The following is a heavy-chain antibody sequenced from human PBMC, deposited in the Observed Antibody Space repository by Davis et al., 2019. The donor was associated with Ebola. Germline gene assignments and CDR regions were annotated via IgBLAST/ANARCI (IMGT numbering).Heavy chain of an antibody. CDR2: IYYSGST. CDR3: ARTIVATIKIDY. Sequence: PSETLSLTCTVSGGSISSGDYYWSWIRQPPGKGLEWIGYIYYSGSTYYNPSLKSRVTISVDTSKNQFSLKLSSVTAADTAVYYCARTIVATIKIDYWGQGTLVTVSS. J-gene: IGHJ4*02. V-gene: IGHV4-30-4*01. D-gene: IGHD5-12*01. CDR1: GGSISSGDYY.